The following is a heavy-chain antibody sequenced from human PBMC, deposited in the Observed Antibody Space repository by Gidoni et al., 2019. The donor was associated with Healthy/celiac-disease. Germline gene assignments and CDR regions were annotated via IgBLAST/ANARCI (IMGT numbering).Heavy chain of an antibody. CDR3: ARAYSKYYYYYYMDV. CDR1: GGTFRSYA. Sequence: QVQLVQSGAEVKKPGSSVKVSCKASGGTFRSYAISWVRQAPGHGLEWMGGIIPIFGTANYAQKFQGRVTITADESTSTAYMELSSLRSEDTAVYYCARAYSKYYYYYYMDVWGKGTTVTVSS. CDR2: IIPIFGTA. J-gene: IGHJ6*03. V-gene: IGHV1-69*01. D-gene: IGHD4-4*01.